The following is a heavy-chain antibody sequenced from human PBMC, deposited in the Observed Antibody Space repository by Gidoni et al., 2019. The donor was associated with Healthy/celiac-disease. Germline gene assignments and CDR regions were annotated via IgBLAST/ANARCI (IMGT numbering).Heavy chain of an antibody. V-gene: IGHV4-39*01. J-gene: IGHJ4*02. Sequence: QLQLQESGPGLVKPSETLSLTCTVSGGSISSSSYYWGWIRQPPGKGLEWIGSIYYSGSTYYNPSLKSRVTISVDTSKNQFSLKLSSVTAADTAVYYCARHHYDFWSGYYGPYYFDYWGQGTLVTVSS. CDR1: GGSISSSSYY. CDR2: IYYSGST. D-gene: IGHD3-3*01. CDR3: ARHHYDFWSGYYGPYYFDY.